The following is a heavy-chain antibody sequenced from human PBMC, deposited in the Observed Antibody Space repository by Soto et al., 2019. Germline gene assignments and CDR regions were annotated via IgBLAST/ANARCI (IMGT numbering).Heavy chain of an antibody. D-gene: IGHD3-3*01. J-gene: IGHJ6*03. CDR2: INAGNGNT. V-gene: IGHV1-3*01. CDR1: GYTFTSYA. Sequence: GASVKVSCKASGYTFTSYAMHWVRQAPGQRLEWMGWINAGNGNTKYSQKFQGRVTITRDTSVSTAYMELSSLRSEDTAVYYCARGPGSGYYDFWRRYYKDVWGKGTTVTVSS. CDR3: ARGPGSGYYDFWRRYYKDV.